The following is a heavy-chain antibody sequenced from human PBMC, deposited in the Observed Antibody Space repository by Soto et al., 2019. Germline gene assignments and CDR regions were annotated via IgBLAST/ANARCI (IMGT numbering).Heavy chain of an antibody. D-gene: IGHD4-17*01. J-gene: IGHJ4*01. CDR2: VYHTGST. CDR3: ARHETLHHDYDY. V-gene: IGHV4-59*08. Sequence: PSETLSLTCTVSGGSIRSYYWSWIRQPPGKGPEWIGYVYHTGSTDYNPSLKGRVTISVDTSKNQFSLRLSSVTAADTAVYYCARHETLHHDYDYWGQGTPVTVSS. CDR1: GGSIRSYY.